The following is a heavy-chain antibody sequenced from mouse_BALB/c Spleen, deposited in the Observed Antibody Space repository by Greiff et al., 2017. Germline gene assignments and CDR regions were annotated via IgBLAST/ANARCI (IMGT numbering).Heavy chain of an antibody. D-gene: IGHD2-2*01. J-gene: IGHJ3*01. V-gene: IGHV3-2*02. CDR3: ARSEGYETWFAY. Sequence: EVKLMESGPGLVKPSQSLSLTCTVTGYSITSDYAWNWIRQFPGNKLEWMGYISYSGSTSYNPSLKSRISITRDTSKNQFFLQLNSVTTEDTATYYCARSEGYETWFAYWGQGTLVTVSA. CDR1: GYSITSDYA. CDR2: ISYSGST.